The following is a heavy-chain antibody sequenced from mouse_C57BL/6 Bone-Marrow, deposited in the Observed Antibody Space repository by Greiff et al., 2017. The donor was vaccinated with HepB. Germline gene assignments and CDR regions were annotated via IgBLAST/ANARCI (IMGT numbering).Heavy chain of an antibody. V-gene: IGHV1-55*01. D-gene: IGHD1-1*01. J-gene: IGHJ1*03. Sequence: QVQLQQSGAELVKPGASVKMSCKASGYTFTSYWITWVKQRPGQGLEWIGDIYPGSGSTNYNEKFKSKATLTVDTSSSTAYMQLSSLTSEDSAVYYCATLYYGSSYGYFDVWGTGTTVTVSS. CDR1: GYTFTSYW. CDR2: IYPGSGST. CDR3: ATLYYGSSYGYFDV.